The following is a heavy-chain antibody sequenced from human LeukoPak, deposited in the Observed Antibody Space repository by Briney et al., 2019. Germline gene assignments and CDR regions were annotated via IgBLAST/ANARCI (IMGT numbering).Heavy chain of an antibody. Sequence: GASVKVSCKASGGTFSSYAISWVRQAPGQGLEWMGRIVPMLDITNYAQRIQGRVTITADKFTNTAYMELSSLRSEDTAVYYCTRNTYYYDNRGSKDTFDIWGQGTMVTVSS. J-gene: IGHJ3*02. V-gene: IGHV1-69*04. D-gene: IGHD3-22*01. CDR3: TRNTYYYDNRGSKDTFDI. CDR1: GGTFSSYA. CDR2: IVPMLDIT.